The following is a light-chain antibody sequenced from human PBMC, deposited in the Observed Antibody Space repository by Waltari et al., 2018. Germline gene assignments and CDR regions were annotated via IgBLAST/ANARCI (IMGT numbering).Light chain of an antibody. V-gene: IGKV4-1*01. Sequence: SIQHSSQNKNYLAWYQQKSGQSPKLLIYAASTRESGVPDRFSGSGSGTDFTLTISGLQAEDVAVYYCQQYFSSPLSFGPGTKVDIK. CDR1: SIQHSSQNKNY. CDR3: QQYFSSPLS. CDR2: AAS. J-gene: IGKJ3*01.